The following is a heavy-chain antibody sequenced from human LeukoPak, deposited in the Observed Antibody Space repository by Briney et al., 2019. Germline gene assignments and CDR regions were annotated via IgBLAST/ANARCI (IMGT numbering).Heavy chain of an antibody. J-gene: IGHJ4*02. CDR1: GFTLSDYY. Sequence: GGSLRLSCTASGFTLSDYYMSWIRQVPGKGLAWVSYISSSGSMYYTDFVKGRFTISRDNAKNSLYLQMNSLRAEDTAVYYCARERERGSLEWLLEYWGQGTLVTVSS. CDR3: ARERERGSLEWLLEY. V-gene: IGHV3-11*01. CDR2: ISSSGSM. D-gene: IGHD3-3*01.